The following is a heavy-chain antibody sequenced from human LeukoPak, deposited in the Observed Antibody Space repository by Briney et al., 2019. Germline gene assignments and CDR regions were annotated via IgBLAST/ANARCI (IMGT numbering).Heavy chain of an antibody. CDR2: MDGGGSAT. J-gene: IGHJ4*02. D-gene: IGHD2-8*01. V-gene: IGHV3-7*03. Sequence: EGSLRLSCAASGFAFNSYWMSWVRQTPGKGLEWVATMDGGGSATYYVDSVKGRFTITRDNAKNSLFLQMNSLRAEDTALYYCANEEWYRFDYWGQGTLVTVPS. CDR3: ANEEWYRFDY. CDR1: GFAFNSYW.